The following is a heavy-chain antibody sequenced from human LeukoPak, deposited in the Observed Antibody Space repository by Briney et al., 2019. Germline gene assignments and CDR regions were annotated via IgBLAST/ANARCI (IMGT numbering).Heavy chain of an antibody. CDR1: GFTFSSYA. CDR2: ISGSGGST. Sequence: PGGSLRLSCAASGFTFSSYAMSWVRQAPGKGLEWVSAISGSGGSTYYADSVKGRFTISRDNSKNTLYLQMNSLRAEDTAVYYCAQMSGTTTVTTYLYYYYYMDVWGKGTTVTVSS. J-gene: IGHJ6*03. CDR3: AQMSGTTTVTTYLYYYYYMDV. D-gene: IGHD4-17*01. V-gene: IGHV3-23*01.